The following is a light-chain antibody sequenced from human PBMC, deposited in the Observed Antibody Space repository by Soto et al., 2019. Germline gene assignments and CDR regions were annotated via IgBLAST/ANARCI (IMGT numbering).Light chain of an antibody. Sequence: QSALTQPASVSGSPGQSITISCTGTSSDVGGYNYVSWYQQYPGQAPKLLIYDVSNRPSGVSNRFSGSKSGNTASLTISGLQTEDEADYYCSSYTSSNPRVFGTGTTLTVL. CDR2: DVS. CDR3: SSYTSSNPRV. V-gene: IGLV2-14*01. CDR1: SSDVGGYNY. J-gene: IGLJ1*01.